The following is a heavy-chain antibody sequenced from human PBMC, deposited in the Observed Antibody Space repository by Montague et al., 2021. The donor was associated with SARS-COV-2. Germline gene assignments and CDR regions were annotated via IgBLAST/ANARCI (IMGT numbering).Heavy chain of an antibody. Sequence: SETLSLTCAVSGGSFSGYYWCWIRLPPGKGLGWMGESNHSGSTNYNPYLKSRGTISVDTSKNQFSLTLSSVTAADTAVYYCAIPMVRVFSRAFDIWGQGTMVTVSS. CDR3: AIPMVRVFSRAFDI. D-gene: IGHD3-10*01. CDR1: GGSFSGYY. J-gene: IGHJ3*02. CDR2: SNHSGST. V-gene: IGHV4-34*01.